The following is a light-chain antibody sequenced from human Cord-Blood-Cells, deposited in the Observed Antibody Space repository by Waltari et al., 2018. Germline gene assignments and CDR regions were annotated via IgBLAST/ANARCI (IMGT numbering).Light chain of an antibody. V-gene: IGLV2-23*01. J-gene: IGLJ3*02. CDR3: CSYAGSSTWV. Sequence: QSALTQPASVSGSPGPSITIACTGTGSDVGSYHLVPWYQQHPGKAPKLMIYEGSKRPSGVSHRFSGSKSGNTASLTISGLQAESEADYYCCSYAGSSTWVFGGGTKLTVL. CDR1: GSDVGSYHL. CDR2: EGS.